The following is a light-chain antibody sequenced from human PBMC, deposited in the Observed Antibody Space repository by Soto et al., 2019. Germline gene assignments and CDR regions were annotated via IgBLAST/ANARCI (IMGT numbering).Light chain of an antibody. Sequence: EIVLTQSTATLSLSPGERATLSCRASQSVSSYLAWYQQKPGQAPRLLIYGASSRPTGIPDRFSGSGSGTDFTLTISRLEPEDFAVYYCQQYGSSSTFGQGTRLEI. CDR3: QQYGSSST. CDR1: QSVSSY. J-gene: IGKJ5*01. CDR2: GAS. V-gene: IGKV3-20*01.